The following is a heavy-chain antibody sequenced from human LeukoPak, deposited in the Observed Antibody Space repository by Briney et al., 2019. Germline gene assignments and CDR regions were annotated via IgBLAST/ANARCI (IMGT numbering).Heavy chain of an antibody. CDR3: ARDLFGQWLGT. CDR2: INTNTGNP. CDR1: GYSFSSNG. D-gene: IGHD6-19*01. J-gene: IGHJ5*02. Sequence: ASVKVSCKASGYSFSSNGINWVRQAPGQGLEWMGWINTNTGNPTYAQGFTGRFVFSLDTSVSTAYLQISSLKAEDTAVYYCARDLFGQWLGTWGQGTLVTVSS. V-gene: IGHV7-4-1*02.